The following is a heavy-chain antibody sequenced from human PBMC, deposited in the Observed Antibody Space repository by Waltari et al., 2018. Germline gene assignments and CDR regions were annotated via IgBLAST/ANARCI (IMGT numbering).Heavy chain of an antibody. J-gene: IGHJ4*02. CDR2: ISAYNGNT. CDR1: GYTFTSYG. D-gene: IGHD3-22*01. Sequence: QVQLVQSGAEVKKPGASVKVSCKASGYTFTSYGISWVRQAPGQGLEWMGWISAYNGNTNYAQKLQGRVTRTTDTSTSTAYMELRSLRSDDTAVYYCARDGRGDDSSGYYIPMVYWGQGTLVTVSS. CDR3: ARDGRGDDSSGYYIPMVY. V-gene: IGHV1-18*01.